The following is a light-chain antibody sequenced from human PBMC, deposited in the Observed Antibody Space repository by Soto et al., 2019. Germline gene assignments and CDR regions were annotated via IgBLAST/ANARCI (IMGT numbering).Light chain of an antibody. CDR1: SSDVGGYNY. CDR2: EVS. J-gene: IGLJ1*01. Sequence: QSGLTQDPSGRGSPGKTVTISCTGTSSDVGGYNYVSWYQQHPGKAPKLMIYEVSKRPSGVPDRFSGSKSDNTASLTVSGLQAEDEADYYCSSYAGSNNYVFGTGTKVTVL. CDR3: SSYAGSNNYV. V-gene: IGLV2-8*01.